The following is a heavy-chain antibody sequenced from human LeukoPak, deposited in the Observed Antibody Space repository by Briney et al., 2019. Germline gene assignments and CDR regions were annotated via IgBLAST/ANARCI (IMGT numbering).Heavy chain of an antibody. V-gene: IGHV4-61*01. CDR2: IYHGGTT. Sequence: SETLSLTCTVSGGSVRSGSYYWIWIRQPPGKGLEWIGYIYHGGTTNYSPSLKSRITISVDTSKNQFSLKLSSVTAADTAVYYCARSGSYYHFDYWGQGTLVTVSS. CDR1: GGSVRSGSYY. D-gene: IGHD3-10*01. CDR3: ARSGSYYHFDY. J-gene: IGHJ4*02.